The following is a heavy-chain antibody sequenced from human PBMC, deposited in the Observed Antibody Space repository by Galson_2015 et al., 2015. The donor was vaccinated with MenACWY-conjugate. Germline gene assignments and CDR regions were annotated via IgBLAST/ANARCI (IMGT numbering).Heavy chain of an antibody. J-gene: IGHJ4*02. D-gene: IGHD6-19*01. CDR3: ARGLPGSGWHLLLDY. Sequence: ETLSLTCTVSGGSINSYYWSWIRPSPGRGLEWIGYIYSSGDTECHPSLRGRVTLSVDTSQNQFSLKVSSVTAADTAVYYCARGLPGSGWHLLLDYWGQGTLVTVSS. CDR2: IYSSGDT. V-gene: IGHV4-59*01. CDR1: GGSINSYY.